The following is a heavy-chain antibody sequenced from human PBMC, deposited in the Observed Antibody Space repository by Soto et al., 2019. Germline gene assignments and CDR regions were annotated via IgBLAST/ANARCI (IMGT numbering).Heavy chain of an antibody. D-gene: IGHD6-13*01. Sequence: PSQTLSLTCAISVDNVSSNSAAWNWIRQAPARGLEWLGRTYYRSKWYKDYAVSVKSRITINPHTSKNQFALELNSVTPEDTAVSFCTRQGSSTLYSYAMDVWGKGTTVTVSS. CDR1: VDNVSSNSAA. CDR2: TYYRSKWYK. V-gene: IGHV6-1*01. CDR3: TRQGSSTLYSYAMDV. J-gene: IGHJ6*04.